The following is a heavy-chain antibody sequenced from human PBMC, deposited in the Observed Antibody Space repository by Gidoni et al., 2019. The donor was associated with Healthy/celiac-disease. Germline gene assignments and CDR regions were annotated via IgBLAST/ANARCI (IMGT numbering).Heavy chain of an antibody. V-gene: IGHV3-23*01. D-gene: IGHD1-26*01. CDR1: GFTFSSYA. CDR3: ATQGAHSIPFDY. CDR2: ISGSGGST. J-gene: IGHJ4*02. Sequence: EVQLLESGGGLVQPGGSLRLACAASGFTFSSYAMSWVRQAPGKGLEWVSAISGSGGSTYYADSVKGRFTISRDNSKNTLYLQMNSLRAEDTAVYYCATQGAHSIPFDYWGQGTLVTVSS.